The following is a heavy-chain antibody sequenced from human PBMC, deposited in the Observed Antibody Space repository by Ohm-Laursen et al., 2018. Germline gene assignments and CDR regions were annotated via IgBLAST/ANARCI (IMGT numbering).Heavy chain of an antibody. CDR1: GLTLKSYS. Sequence: SLRLSCSATGLTLKSYSMSWVRQAPGKGLEWVSVIYSGGSTYYADSVKGRFTISRDNSKNTLYLQMNSLRAEDTAVYYCARDRRGQVGVWGQGTTVTVSS. J-gene: IGHJ6*02. CDR3: ARDRRGQVGV. V-gene: IGHV3-53*01. D-gene: IGHD3-10*01. CDR2: IYSGGST.